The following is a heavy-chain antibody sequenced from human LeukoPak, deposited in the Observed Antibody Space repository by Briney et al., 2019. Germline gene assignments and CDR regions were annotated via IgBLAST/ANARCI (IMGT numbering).Heavy chain of an antibody. D-gene: IGHD3-3*01. Sequence: SETLSLTCTVSGGSISSYYWSWIRQPAGKGLEWIGRIYTSGSTNYNPSLQSRVTISVDTSKNQFSLRLSSVTAADTAVYYCAKSGYHDFWIGLYHYFYYYMDVWGKGTTVTVSS. CDR3: AKSGYHDFWIGLYHYFYYYMDV. J-gene: IGHJ6*03. CDR2: IYTSGST. CDR1: GGSISSYY. V-gene: IGHV4-4*07.